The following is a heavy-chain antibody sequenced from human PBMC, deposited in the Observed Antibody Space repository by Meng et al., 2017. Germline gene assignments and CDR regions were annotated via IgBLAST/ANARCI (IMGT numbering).Heavy chain of an antibody. J-gene: IGHJ4*02. CDR3: ARIRYSYGLYYFDY. D-gene: IGHD5-18*01. CDR2: IIPIFGTA. CDR1: GGTFSSYA. V-gene: IGHV1-69*06. Sequence: SVKVSCKASGGTFSSYAISWVRQAPGQGLEWMGGIIPIFGTANYAQKFQGRVTITADKSTSTAYMKLSSLRSEDTAVYYCARIRYSYGLYYFDYWGQGTLVTVSS.